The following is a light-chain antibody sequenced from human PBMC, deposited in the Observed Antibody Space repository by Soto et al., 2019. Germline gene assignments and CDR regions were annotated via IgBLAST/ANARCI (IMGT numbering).Light chain of an antibody. V-gene: IGKV3-11*01. J-gene: IGKJ5*01. CDR3: QQRSNWPPIT. CDR1: QSVSSY. Sequence: EIVLTQSPATLSLSPGERATLSCRASQSVSSYLAWHQQKPGQAPRLLIYDASNRATGIPARFSGSGSGTDFTLTISSLEPEDFAVYYCQQRSNWPPITFGRGTRLEIK. CDR2: DAS.